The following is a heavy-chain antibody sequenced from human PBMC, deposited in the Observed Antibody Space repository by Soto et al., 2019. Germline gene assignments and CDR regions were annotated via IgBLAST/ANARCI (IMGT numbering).Heavy chain of an antibody. J-gene: IGHJ4*02. CDR3: ARAGGLLVDY. CDR2: KTYDGSNK. Sequence: QVQLVESGGGVVQPGRSLRLSCAASGFMFSSYAMHWVRHAPGKGLEWVAVKTYDGSNKDYADSVKGRFTNSSDNSKNTLYLQMNSLRAEDTAVYYCARAGGLLVDYWGQGTLVTVSS. CDR1: GFMFSSYA. D-gene: IGHD1-26*01. V-gene: IGHV3-30-3*01.